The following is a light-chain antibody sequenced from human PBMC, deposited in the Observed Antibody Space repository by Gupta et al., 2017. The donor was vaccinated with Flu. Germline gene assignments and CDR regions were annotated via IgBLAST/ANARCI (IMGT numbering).Light chain of an antibody. CDR2: DTN. CDR1: SSNIGDYY. Sequence: QSVLTQPPSVSAAPGQDVIISCSGGSSNIGDYYVSWFQQLPGAAPKLLIWDTNKRPSGIPNRFSGSKSGTSATLGITGLQTEDEAIYYCGTGDSRRDAYVFGTGTKVTVL. CDR3: GTGDSRRDAYV. V-gene: IGLV1-51*01. J-gene: IGLJ1*01.